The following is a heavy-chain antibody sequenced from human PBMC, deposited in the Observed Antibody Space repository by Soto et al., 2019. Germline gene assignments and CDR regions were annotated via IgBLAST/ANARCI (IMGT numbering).Heavy chain of an antibody. V-gene: IGHV1-46*01. D-gene: IGHD3-22*01. CDR2: INPSGGNT. CDR3: ARDVYYDTTAACFDP. CDR1: GYTFTSYY. J-gene: IGHJ5*02. Sequence: GASVKVSCKASGYTFTSYYMHWVRQAPGQGLEWMGIINPSGGNTSYAQKFQGRVTMTRDTSTSTVYMELSSLRSEDTAVYYCARDVYYDTTAACFDPWGQGTLVTVSS.